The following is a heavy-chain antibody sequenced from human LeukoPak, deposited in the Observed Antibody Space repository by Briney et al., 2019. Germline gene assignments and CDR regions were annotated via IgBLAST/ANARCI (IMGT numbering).Heavy chain of an antibody. CDR3: ARDQEAFDY. V-gene: IGHV1-46*01. CDR1: GYSFTSNY. J-gene: IGHJ4*02. Sequence: ASVKVSCKASGYSFTSNYIHWVRQAPGQGLEWMGMIYPRDGSTSYAQKFQGRVTVTRDTSASTVHMELSGLRSEDTAVYYCARDQEAFDYWGQGTLVTVSS. CDR2: IYPRDGST.